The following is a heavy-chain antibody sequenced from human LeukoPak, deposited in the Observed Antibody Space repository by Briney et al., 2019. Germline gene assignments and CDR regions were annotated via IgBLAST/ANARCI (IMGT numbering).Heavy chain of an antibody. D-gene: IGHD6-19*01. J-gene: IGHJ4*02. V-gene: IGHV3-7*01. CDR2: IKQDGSEK. CDR1: GFTFSSYW. Sequence: GGSLRLSCAASGFTFSSYWMSWVRQAPGKGLEWVGNIKQDGSEKYYVDSVKGRFTISRDNARNSLDLQMNSLSADDTAVYYCAKGLSGYSSGWPFDYWGRGTLVTVSS. CDR3: AKGLSGYSSGWPFDY.